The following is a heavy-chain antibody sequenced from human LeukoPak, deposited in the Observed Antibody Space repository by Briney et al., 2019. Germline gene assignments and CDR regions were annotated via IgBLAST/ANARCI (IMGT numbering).Heavy chain of an antibody. CDR3: ARETYYDILTGSLNYFDY. J-gene: IGHJ4*02. V-gene: IGHV1-46*01. D-gene: IGHD3-9*01. CDR1: GYTFTSYY. Sequence: ASVKVSCKASGYTFTSYYMHWVRQAPGQGLEWMGIINPSGGSTSYAQKFQGRVTMTRDTSTSTVYMELSSLRPEDTAVYYCARETYYDILTGSLNYFDYWGQGTLVTVSS. CDR2: INPSGGST.